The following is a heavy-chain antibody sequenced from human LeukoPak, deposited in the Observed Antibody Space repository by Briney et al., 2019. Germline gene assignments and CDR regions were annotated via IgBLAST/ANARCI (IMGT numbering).Heavy chain of an antibody. CDR1: GYTFTGYY. CDR3: ARERRSVVDGDAFDI. CDR2: INPNSGGT. J-gene: IGHJ3*02. Sequence: ASVKVSCKTSGYTFTGYYMHWVRQAPGQGLEWMGWINPNSGGTNYAQRFQGWVTMTRDTSISTAYMELSRLRSDDTAVYYCARERRSVVDGDAFDIWGQGTMVTVSS. D-gene: IGHD2-8*02. V-gene: IGHV1-2*04.